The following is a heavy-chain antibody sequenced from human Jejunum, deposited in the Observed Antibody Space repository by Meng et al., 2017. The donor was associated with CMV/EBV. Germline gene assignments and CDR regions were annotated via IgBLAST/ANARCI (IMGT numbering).Heavy chain of an antibody. J-gene: IGHJ4*02. V-gene: IGHV3-23*01. CDR1: GFPFRSFA. Sequence: AASGFPFRSFALRWVRQAPGKGLEWVSTISGSGGTTYYADSVKGRFTISRDNSKNTLYLQMNSLRAEDTAVYYCAKEDYSNDFDYWGQGTLVTVSS. CDR2: ISGSGGTT. D-gene: IGHD4-11*01. CDR3: AKEDYSNDFDY.